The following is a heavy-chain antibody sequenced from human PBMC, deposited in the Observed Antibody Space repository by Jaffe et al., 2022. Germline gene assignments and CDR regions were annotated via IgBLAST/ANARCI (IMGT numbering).Heavy chain of an antibody. J-gene: IGHJ4*02. CDR2: IYHSGST. Sequence: QVQLQESGPGLVKPSETLSLTCAVSGYSISSGYYWGWIRQPPGKGLEWIGSIYHSGSTYYNPSLKSRVTISVDTSKNQFSLKLSSVTAADTAVYYCARLTYCGGDCYSDLYFDYWGQGTLVTVSS. D-gene: IGHD2-21*02. V-gene: IGHV4-38-2*01. CDR3: ARLTYCGGDCYSDLYFDY. CDR1: GYSISSGYY.